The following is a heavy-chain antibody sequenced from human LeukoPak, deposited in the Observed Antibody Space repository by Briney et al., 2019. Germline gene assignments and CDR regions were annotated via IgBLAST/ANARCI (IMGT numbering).Heavy chain of an antibody. J-gene: IGHJ6*02. Sequence: GGSLRLSCAASGFTFSSYGMHWVRQAPGKGLEWVAVISYDGSNKYYADSVKGRFTISRDNSKNTLYLQMNSLRAEDTAVYYCAKDGLHHSNGPGWGMDVWGQGTTVSVS. CDR1: GFTFSSYG. V-gene: IGHV3-30*18. CDR3: AKDGLHHSNGPGWGMDV. CDR2: ISYDGSNK. D-gene: IGHD3-22*01.